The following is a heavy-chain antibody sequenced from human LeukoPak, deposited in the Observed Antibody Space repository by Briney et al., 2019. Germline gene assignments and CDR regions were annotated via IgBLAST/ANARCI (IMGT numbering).Heavy chain of an antibody. CDR2: IHYSGST. CDR1: GGSISSSSYY. J-gene: IGHJ5*02. D-gene: IGHD2-2*01. CDR3: ARTTEDCSSTSCYQYWFDP. V-gene: IGHV4-61*01. Sequence: SETLSLTCTVSGGSISSSSYYWSWIRQPPGKGLEWIGYIHYSGSTSYNPSLKSRVTISVDTSKNQIPLKVRSATAADTAVYYCARTTEDCSSTSCYQYWFDPWGQGTLVTVSS.